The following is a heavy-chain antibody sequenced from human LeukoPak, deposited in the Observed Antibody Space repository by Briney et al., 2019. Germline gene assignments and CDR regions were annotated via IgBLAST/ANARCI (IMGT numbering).Heavy chain of an antibody. CDR2: INTDGSST. V-gene: IGHV3-74*01. J-gene: IGHJ4*02. CDR3: ARAAGYCSSTSCLPVGY. D-gene: IGHD2-2*03. Sequence: GGSLRLSCAASGFIFPDYWMHWVRQAPGKGLVWVSRINTDGSSTSYADSVKGRFTISRDNAKNTLYLQMNSLRAEDTAVYYCARAAGYCSSTSCLPVGYWGQGTLVTVSS. CDR1: GFIFPDYW.